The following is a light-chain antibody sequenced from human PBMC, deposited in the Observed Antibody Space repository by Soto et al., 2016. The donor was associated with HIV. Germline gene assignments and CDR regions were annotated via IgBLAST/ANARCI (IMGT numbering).Light chain of an antibody. CDR1: QSISSF. CDR2: KAS. Sequence: DIQMTQSPSTLSASVGDRVTFTCRASQSISSFLAWYQQKPGKAPKLLIYKASSLQSGVPSRFSGSGSGTEFTLTINSLQPDDLATYYCQQYYILWTFGQGTKV. CDR3: QQYYILWT. J-gene: IGKJ1*01. V-gene: IGKV1-5*03.